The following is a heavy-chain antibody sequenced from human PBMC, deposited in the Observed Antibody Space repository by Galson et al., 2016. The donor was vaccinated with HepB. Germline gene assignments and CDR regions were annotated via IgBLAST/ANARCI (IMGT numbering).Heavy chain of an antibody. V-gene: IGHV1-46*01. CDR1: GYTFTSYF. J-gene: IGHJ4*02. CDR3: ARDAPHIAVAGGVDC. CDR2: INPRGGST. Sequence: SVKVSCKASGYTFTSYFMHWVRQAPGQGLEWMGIINPRGGSTSYAQKFQGRVTMTRDTSTSTVYMELSSLRSEDTAVYYCARDAPHIAVAGGVDCWGQGTLCTVSS. D-gene: IGHD6-19*01.